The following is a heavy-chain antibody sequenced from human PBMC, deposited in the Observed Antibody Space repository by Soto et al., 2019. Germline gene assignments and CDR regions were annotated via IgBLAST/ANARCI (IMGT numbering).Heavy chain of an antibody. Sequence: PGGSLRLSCAASGFTFSSYWMSWVRQAPGKGLEWVANIKQDGSEKYYVDSVKGRFTISRDNAKNSLYLQMNSLRAEDTAVYYCARDLYGDYDDDWFDPWGQGTLVTVSS. CDR2: IKQDGSEK. J-gene: IGHJ5*02. CDR1: GFTFSSYW. D-gene: IGHD4-17*01. CDR3: ARDLYGDYDDDWFDP. V-gene: IGHV3-7*04.